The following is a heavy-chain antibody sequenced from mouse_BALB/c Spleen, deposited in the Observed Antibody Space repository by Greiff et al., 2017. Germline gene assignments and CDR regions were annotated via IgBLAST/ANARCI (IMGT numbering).Heavy chain of an antibody. J-gene: IGHJ4*01. CDR2: ISYSGST. CDR1: GYSITSDYA. D-gene: IGHD2-4*01. V-gene: IGHV3-2*02. Sequence: VQLKESGPGLVKPSQSLSLTCTVTGYSITSDYAWNWIRQFPGNKLEWMGYISYSGSTSYNPSLKSRFSITRDTSKNQFFLQLNSVTTEDTATYYCAREDYDGAMDYWGQGTSVTVSS. CDR3: AREDYDGAMDY.